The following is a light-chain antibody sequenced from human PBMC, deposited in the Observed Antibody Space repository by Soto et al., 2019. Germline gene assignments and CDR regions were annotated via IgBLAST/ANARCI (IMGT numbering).Light chain of an antibody. V-gene: IGKV1-39*01. CDR2: DAS. Sequence: DIHMTHSPSSLSASVGYIGAIACRASQIITTYLNWYQHKPGKAPKLLMHDASSLDSGVPSRFSGSGSGTDFTLTISSLQPEDFATYYCQQSYRTPRTFGQGTKVDIK. CDR3: QQSYRTPRT. CDR1: QIITTY. J-gene: IGKJ1*01.